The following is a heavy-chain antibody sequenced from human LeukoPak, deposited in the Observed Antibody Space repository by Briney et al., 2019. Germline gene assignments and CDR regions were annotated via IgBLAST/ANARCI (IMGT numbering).Heavy chain of an antibody. CDR1: GYTFTTYD. D-gene: IGHD1-14*01. V-gene: IGHV1-8*03. CDR2: MNPNSGNT. J-gene: IGHJ4*02. CDR3: ASTKPDNCEMYN. Sequence: ASVKVSCKASGYTFTTYDINWVRQAAGQGLEWMGWMNPNSGNTGYAQKFQGRLTITRDASISTAYMELSSLRSDDTAVYYCASTKPDNCEMYNWGQGTLVTVSS.